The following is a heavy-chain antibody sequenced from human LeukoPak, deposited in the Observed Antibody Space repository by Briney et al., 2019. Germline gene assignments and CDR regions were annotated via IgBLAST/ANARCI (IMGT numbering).Heavy chain of an antibody. CDR1: GFTFSSYG. CDR2: ISYDGSNK. CDR3: AKDRCGGDCAFDY. Sequence: GRSLRLSCAASGFTFSSYGMHWVRQAPGKGLEWVAVISYDGSNKYYADSVKGRFTISRDNSKNTLYLQMNSLRAEDTAVYYCAKDRCGGDCAFDYWGQGTLVTVSS. V-gene: IGHV3-30*18. J-gene: IGHJ4*02. D-gene: IGHD2-21*02.